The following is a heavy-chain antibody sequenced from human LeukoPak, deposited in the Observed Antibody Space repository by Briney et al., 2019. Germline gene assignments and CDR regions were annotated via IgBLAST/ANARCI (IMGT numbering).Heavy chain of an antibody. Sequence: PGRSLRLSCAASGFTFSSYGMHWVRQAPGKGLEWVAVISYDGSNKYYADSVKGRFTISRDNSKNTLYLQMNSLRAEDTAVYYCAREANYYDSSGYYPPPDYWGQGTLVTVSS. V-gene: IGHV3-30*03. CDR3: AREANYYDSSGYYPPPDY. J-gene: IGHJ4*02. D-gene: IGHD3-22*01. CDR1: GFTFSSYG. CDR2: ISYDGSNK.